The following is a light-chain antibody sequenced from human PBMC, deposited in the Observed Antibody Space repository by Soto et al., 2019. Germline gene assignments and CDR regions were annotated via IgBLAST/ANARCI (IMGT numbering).Light chain of an antibody. Sequence: QSALTQPASVSGSPGQPITISCTGTSSDVGGYNYVSWYQQHPGKAPKLVIYEVSNRPSGVSNRFSGSKSGNTASLTISGLQAEDEADYYCSSYTSSSTLVFGTGTKVTVL. CDR3: SSYTSSSTLV. CDR2: EVS. V-gene: IGLV2-14*01. J-gene: IGLJ1*01. CDR1: SSDVGGYNY.